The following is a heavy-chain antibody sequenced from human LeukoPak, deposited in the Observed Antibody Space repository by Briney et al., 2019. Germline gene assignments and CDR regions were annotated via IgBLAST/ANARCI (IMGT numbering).Heavy chain of an antibody. CDR3: AKDQYYYDSSGYLDY. D-gene: IGHD3-22*01. CDR1: GFTFSSYA. CDR2: ISGSGGST. J-gene: IGHJ4*02. V-gene: IGHV3-23*01. Sequence: GGSLRLSCAASGFTFSSYAMSWVRQAPGKGLEWVSVISGSGGSTYYADSVKGRFTISRDNSKNTLYLQMNSLRAEDTAVYYCAKDQYYYDSSGYLDYWGQGTLVTVSS.